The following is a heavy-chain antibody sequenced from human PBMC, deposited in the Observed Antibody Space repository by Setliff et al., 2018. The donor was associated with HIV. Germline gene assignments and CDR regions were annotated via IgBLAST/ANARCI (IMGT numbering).Heavy chain of an antibody. CDR2: INHSGRT. V-gene: IGHV4-34*01. CDR1: GGSFSDYY. CDR3: ASSTSYGGNYRFDY. Sequence: SETLSLTCALSGGSFSDYYWSWIRQPPGKGLGWIGEINHSGRTNYNPSLKSRVTISVDTSTTQFSLTLSSVTAADTAVYYCASSTSYGGNYRFDYWGQGTLVTVSS. D-gene: IGHD2-2*01. J-gene: IGHJ4*02.